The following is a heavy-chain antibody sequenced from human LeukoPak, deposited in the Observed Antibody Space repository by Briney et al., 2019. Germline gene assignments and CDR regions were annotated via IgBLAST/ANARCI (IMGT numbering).Heavy chain of an antibody. CDR1: GASISSSNW. CDR3: ARVTYIVVVVAAPLLDY. V-gene: IGHV4-4*02. J-gene: IGHJ4*02. CDR2: IYHSGST. D-gene: IGHD2-15*01. Sequence: SGTLSLTCAVSGASISSSNWWSWVRQPPGKGLAWIGEIYHSGSTNYNPSLKSRVTISVDKSKNQFSLKLSSVTAADTAVYYCARVTYIVVVVAAPLLDYWGQGTLVTVTS.